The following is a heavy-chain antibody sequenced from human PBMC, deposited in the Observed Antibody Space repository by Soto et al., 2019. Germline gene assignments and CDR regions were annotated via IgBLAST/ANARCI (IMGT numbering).Heavy chain of an antibody. CDR1: GCTFNGYF. J-gene: IGHJ5*02. Sequence: ASVKVSCKASGCTFNGYFMHWVRQAPGQGLEWMGWINPYSGGADYAQSFQGRVTMTRDTSISTVYMELSRLRFDDTAVYYCARVIRGAYYNSPLDTWGQGTVVTVSS. D-gene: IGHD3-10*01. V-gene: IGHV1-2*02. CDR3: ARVIRGAYYNSPLDT. CDR2: INPYSGGA.